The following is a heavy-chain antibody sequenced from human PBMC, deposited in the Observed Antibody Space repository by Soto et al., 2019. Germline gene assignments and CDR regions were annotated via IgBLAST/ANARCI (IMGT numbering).Heavy chain of an antibody. V-gene: IGHV1-46*01. J-gene: IGHJ4*02. CDR1: GYTFTYFY. CDR2: INPHDGST. D-gene: IGHD6-13*01. CDR3: ATLAAADSFDY. Sequence: ASVKVSCKASGYTFTYFYVHWLRQAPGQGPEWMGMINPHDGSTTYAQKFQGRVTMTRDTSTSTVYIELSSLRSDDTAVYYCATLAAADSFDYWGQGTLVTVSS.